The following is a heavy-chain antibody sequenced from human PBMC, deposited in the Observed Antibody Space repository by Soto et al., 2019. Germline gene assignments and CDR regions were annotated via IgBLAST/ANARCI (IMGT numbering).Heavy chain of an antibody. V-gene: IGHV3-74*01. D-gene: IGHD1-26*01. CDR2: IKTDGGDT. J-gene: IGHJ3*02. CDR1: GFTFSSYW. CDR3: ARPRTSYWAYDI. Sequence: EVQLVESGGGLVQPGGSLRLSCAASGFTFSSYWMHWVRQSPGKGLVWVSRIKTDGGDTHYADSVKGRFTISRDNAKNTLYLQMNSLRDEDTAVYYCARPRTSYWAYDIWGQGTMVIVSS.